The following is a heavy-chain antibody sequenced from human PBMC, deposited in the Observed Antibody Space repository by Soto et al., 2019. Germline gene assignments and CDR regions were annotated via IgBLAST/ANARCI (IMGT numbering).Heavy chain of an antibody. CDR2: IYYSGST. V-gene: IGHV4-31*03. Sequence: QVQLQESGPGLVKPSQTLSLICTVSGGSISSGGYYWSWIRQHPGKGLEWIGYIYYSGSTYYNPSLKSRVAISLDTSKNQFSLKLRSVTAADTAVYYCARVSVLVLADGNWFAPWGQATRVTVSS. J-gene: IGHJ5*02. CDR1: GGSISSGGYY. D-gene: IGHD2-2*01. CDR3: ARVSVLVLADGNWFAP.